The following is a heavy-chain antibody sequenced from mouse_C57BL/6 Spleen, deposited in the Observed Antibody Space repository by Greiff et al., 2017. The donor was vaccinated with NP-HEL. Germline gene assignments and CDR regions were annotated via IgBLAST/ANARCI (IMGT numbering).Heavy chain of an antibody. CDR1: GFTFSSYG. CDR2: ISSGGSYT. CDR3: ARPTGPSYWYFDV. V-gene: IGHV5-6*02. D-gene: IGHD4-1*02. J-gene: IGHJ1*03. Sequence: DVKLVESGGDLVKPGGSLKLSCAASGFTFSSYGMSWVRQTPDKRLEWVATISSGGSYTYYPDSVKGRFTISRDNAKNTLYLQMSSLKSEDTAMYYCARPTGPSYWYFDVWGTGTTVTVSS.